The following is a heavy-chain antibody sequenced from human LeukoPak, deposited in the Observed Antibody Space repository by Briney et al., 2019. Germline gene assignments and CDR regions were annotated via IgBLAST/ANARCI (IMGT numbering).Heavy chain of an antibody. CDR1: GFTFSSYA. J-gene: IGHJ6*02. CDR2: ISGSGGST. D-gene: IGHD3-3*01. Sequence: GGSLRLSCAASGFTFSSYAMSWVRQAPGKGLEWVSAISGSGGSTYYADSVKGRFTISRDNSKNTLYLQMNSLRAEDTAVYYCARAGYYDFWSGYWAIMDVWGQGTTVTVSS. V-gene: IGHV3-23*01. CDR3: ARAGYYDFWSGYWAIMDV.